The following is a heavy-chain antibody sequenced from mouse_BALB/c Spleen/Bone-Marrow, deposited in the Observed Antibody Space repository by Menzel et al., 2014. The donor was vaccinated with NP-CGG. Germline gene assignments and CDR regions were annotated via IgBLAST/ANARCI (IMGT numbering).Heavy chain of an antibody. V-gene: IGHV5-12*02. CDR2: ISNGGGST. CDR1: GFTFRDYY. J-gene: IGHJ4*01. Sequence: EVQVVESGGGLVQPGGSLKLSCATSGFTFRDYYMYWVRQTPEKRLEWVAYISNGGGSTYYPDTVKGRFTISRDNAKNTLYLQMGRLKSEDTGMYYCARQGTLDYWGQGTSVTVSS. CDR3: ARQGTLDY.